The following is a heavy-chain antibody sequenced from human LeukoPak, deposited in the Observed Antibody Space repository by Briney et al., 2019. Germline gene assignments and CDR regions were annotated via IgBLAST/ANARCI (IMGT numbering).Heavy chain of an antibody. Sequence: GGSLRLSCAAPGFTFSAFAMTWVRQAPGKGLEWVSAISGSGGSTYYADSVKGRFTISRDNSKNTLYLQMNSLRAEDTAVYYCAKAYDYYYYYGMDVWGQGTTVTVSS. J-gene: IGHJ6*02. D-gene: IGHD4-17*01. CDR2: ISGSGGST. V-gene: IGHV3-23*01. CDR1: GFTFSAFA. CDR3: AKAYDYYYYYGMDV.